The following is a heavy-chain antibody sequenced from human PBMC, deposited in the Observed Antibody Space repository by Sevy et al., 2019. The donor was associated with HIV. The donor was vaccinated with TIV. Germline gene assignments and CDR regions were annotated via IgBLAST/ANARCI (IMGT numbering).Heavy chain of an antibody. CDR1: GFTFSSYA. Sequence: GGSLRLSCSASGFTFSSYAMHWVRQAPGKGLEYVSAISSNGGSTYYADSVKGRFTISRDNSKNTLYLQMSRLRAEDTAVYYCVKDRGYCSGGSCYFDYWGQGTLVTVSS. D-gene: IGHD2-15*01. CDR2: ISSNGGST. J-gene: IGHJ4*02. CDR3: VKDRGYCSGGSCYFDY. V-gene: IGHV3-64D*06.